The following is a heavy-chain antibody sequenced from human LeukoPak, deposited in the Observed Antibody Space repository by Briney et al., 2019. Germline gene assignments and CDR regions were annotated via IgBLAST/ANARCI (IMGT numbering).Heavy chain of an antibody. Sequence: SETLSLTCTVSGGSISSYYWSWIRQPAGKGLEWIGRIYTSGSANYNPSLKSRVTMSVDTSKNQFSLKLSSVTAADTAVYYCARDVGSSWYEDYFDYWGQGTLVTVSS. CDR2: IYTSGSA. D-gene: IGHD6-13*01. CDR1: GGSISSYY. V-gene: IGHV4-4*07. J-gene: IGHJ4*02. CDR3: ARDVGSSWYEDYFDY.